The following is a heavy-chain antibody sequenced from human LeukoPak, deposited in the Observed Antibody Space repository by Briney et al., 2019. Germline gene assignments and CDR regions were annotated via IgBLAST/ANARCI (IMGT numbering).Heavy chain of an antibody. CDR3: AKDGRQLLTWDHGDSSGPYFDY. CDR2: ISWDGGST. V-gene: IGHV3-43*01. J-gene: IGHJ4*02. CDR1: GFTFDDYT. D-gene: IGHD4-17*01. Sequence: PGGSLRLSCAASGFTFDDYTMHWVRQAPGKGLEWVSLISWDGGSTYYADSVKGRFTISRDNSKNSLYLQMNSLRTEDTALYYCAKDGRQLLTWDHGDSSGPYFDYWGQGTLVTVSS.